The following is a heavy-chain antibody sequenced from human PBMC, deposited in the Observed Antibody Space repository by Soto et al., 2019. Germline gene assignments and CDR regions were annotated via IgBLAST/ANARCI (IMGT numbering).Heavy chain of an antibody. J-gene: IGHJ4*02. CDR3: AKGVGYKTARQCY. Sequence: EVQLLESGGGLVQPGGSLRLSCAASGFTFSSYAMNWVRKATGKGLEWVSAITGSGGSTYYADSVKRRFTISRDNSKNSLYLQMNSLRAEDRAVYSCAKGVGYKTARQCYWGQALLLTVSS. CDR1: GFTFSSYA. V-gene: IGHV3-23*01. D-gene: IGHD2-2*02. CDR2: ITGSGGST.